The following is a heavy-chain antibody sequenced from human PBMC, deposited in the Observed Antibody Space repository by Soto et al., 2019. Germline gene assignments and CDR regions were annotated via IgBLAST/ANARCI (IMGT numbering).Heavy chain of an antibody. CDR2: ISTYNTKI. CDR1: GYTFSTYG. Sequence: ASVKVSCKASGYTFSTYGISWVRQAPGQGLEWMGWISTYNTKIMYARELEGRVTMTRDTSTSTAYMELRGLRSDDTAVYYCARRFELDYWGQGTLVTVSS. CDR3: ARRFELDY. J-gene: IGHJ4*02. D-gene: IGHD3-3*01. V-gene: IGHV1-18*01.